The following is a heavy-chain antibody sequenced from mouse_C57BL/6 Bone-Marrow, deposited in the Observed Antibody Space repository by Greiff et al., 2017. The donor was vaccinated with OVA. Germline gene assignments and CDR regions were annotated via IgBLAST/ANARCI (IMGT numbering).Heavy chain of an antibody. V-gene: IGHV1-63*01. CDR1: GYTFTNYW. D-gene: IGHD2-1*01. J-gene: IGHJ1*03. Sequence: QVQLQQSGAELVRPGPSVKMSCKASGYTFTNYWIGWAKQRPGHGLEWIGDIYPGGGYTNYNEKFKGKATLTADKSSSTAYMQFSSLTSEDSAIYYCARGKGWYFDVWGTGTTVTVSS. CDR2: IYPGGGYT. CDR3: ARGKGWYFDV.